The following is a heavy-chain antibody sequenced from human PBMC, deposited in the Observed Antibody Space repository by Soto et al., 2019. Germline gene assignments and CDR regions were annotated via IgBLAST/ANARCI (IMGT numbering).Heavy chain of an antibody. J-gene: IGHJ5*02. Sequence: QVQLVQSGAEVKKPGASVKVSCKASGYTFTSYGISWVRQAPGQGLEWMGWISAYNGNTNYAQKLQGRVTMTTDTSTSTAYMELRGLRSDDTAVYYCARDPLPDSSGHNWFDPWGQGTLVTVSS. CDR1: GYTFTSYG. D-gene: IGHD2-15*01. CDR3: ARDPLPDSSGHNWFDP. V-gene: IGHV1-18*01. CDR2: ISAYNGNT.